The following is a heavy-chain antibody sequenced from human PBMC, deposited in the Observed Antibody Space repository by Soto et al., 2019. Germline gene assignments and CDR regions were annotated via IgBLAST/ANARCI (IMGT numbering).Heavy chain of an antibody. V-gene: IGHV4-59*11. D-gene: IGHD6-19*01. CDR2: IFYSGST. CDR1: GGSISGHY. CDR3: ARVGSSGWSPDY. Sequence: TLSLTCSVSGGSISGHYWTWIRQSPGKGLEWIGYIFYSGSTNYNPSLKSRVTISVDTSKNQFSLKMSSVTAADTAVYYCARVGSSGWSPDYWGRGTLVTVSS. J-gene: IGHJ4*02.